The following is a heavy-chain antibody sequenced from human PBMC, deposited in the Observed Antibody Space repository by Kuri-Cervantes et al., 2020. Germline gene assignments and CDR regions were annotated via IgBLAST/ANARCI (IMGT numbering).Heavy chain of an antibody. Sequence: ETLSLTCAASGFTFSSFWMHWVRQAPGKGLEWVSVIYSGGSTYYADPVKGRFTISRDNSKNTLYLQMNSLRAEDTAVYYCARDPPLKVGATGWFDPWGQGTLVTVSS. CDR3: ARDPPLKVGATGWFDP. CDR1: GFTFSSFW. D-gene: IGHD1-26*01. CDR2: IYSGGST. J-gene: IGHJ5*02. V-gene: IGHV3-66*01.